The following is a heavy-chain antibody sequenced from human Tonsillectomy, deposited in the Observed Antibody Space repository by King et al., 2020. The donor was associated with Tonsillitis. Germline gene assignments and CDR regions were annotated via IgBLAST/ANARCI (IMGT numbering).Heavy chain of an antibody. CDR3: ARDRRKWLLSYDAFDI. J-gene: IGHJ3*02. CDR1: GFTFSSYS. CDR2: ISSSSSTI. D-gene: IGHD3-3*01. Sequence: DVQLVESGGGLVQPGGSLRLSCAASGFTFSSYSMNWVRQALGKGLEWVSYISSSSSTIYYADSVKGRFTISRDNAKNSLYLQMNSLRAEDTAVYYCARDRRKWLLSYDAFDIWGQGTMV. V-gene: IGHV3-48*01.